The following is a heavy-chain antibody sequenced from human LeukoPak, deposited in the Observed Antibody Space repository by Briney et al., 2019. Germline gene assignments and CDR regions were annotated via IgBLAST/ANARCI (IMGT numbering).Heavy chain of an antibody. D-gene: IGHD2-15*01. Sequence: SETLSLTCTVSGRSIGSYYWTWIRQAPGKGLEWIEEINHSGSTNYNPSLKSRITISVDTSKNQFSLKLSSVTAADTAVYYCAREVVAGYPWYFDLWGRGTLVTVSS. CDR1: GRSIGSYY. CDR3: AREVVAGYPWYFDL. V-gene: IGHV4-34*01. J-gene: IGHJ2*01. CDR2: INHSGST.